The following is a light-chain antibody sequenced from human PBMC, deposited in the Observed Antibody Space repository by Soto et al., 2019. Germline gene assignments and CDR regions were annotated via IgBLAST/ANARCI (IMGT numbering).Light chain of an antibody. CDR2: DVT. CDR3: SSFTRSITYV. Sequence: QSVLTQPASVSGSPGQSITISCTGTSSDVGGYNSVSWYRQDPGNAPKLMIYDVTNRPSGVSNRFSGSKSGNTASLTISGLQAEDEADYYCSSFTRSITYVFGTGTKVT. V-gene: IGLV2-14*01. J-gene: IGLJ1*01. CDR1: SSDVGGYNS.